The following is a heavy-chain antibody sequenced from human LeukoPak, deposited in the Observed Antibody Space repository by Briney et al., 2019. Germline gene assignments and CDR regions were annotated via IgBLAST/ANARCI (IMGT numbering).Heavy chain of an antibody. CDR3: AKDLRQGLYSGYDLGDY. CDR1: GFTFSTYA. V-gene: IGHV3-23*01. J-gene: IGHJ4*02. Sequence: PGGSLRLSCAASGFTFSTYAMSWVRQTPGKGLEWVSVINNSGDSTYDADSVKGRFTISRDNSKNTLYLQMSSLRAEDTAVYYCAKDLRQGLYSGYDLGDYWGQGTLVTVSS. CDR2: INNSGDST. D-gene: IGHD5-12*01.